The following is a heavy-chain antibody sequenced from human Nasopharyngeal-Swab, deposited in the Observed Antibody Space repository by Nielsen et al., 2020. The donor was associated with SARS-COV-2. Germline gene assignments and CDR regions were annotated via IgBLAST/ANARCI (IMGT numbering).Heavy chain of an antibody. CDR2: INHSGST. V-gene: IGHV4-34*01. J-gene: IGHJ6*02. D-gene: IGHD6-13*01. CDR1: GGSFSGYY. Sequence: SETLSLTCAVYGGSFSGYYWSWIRQPPGKGLEWIGEINHSGSTNYNPSLKSRVTMSVDTSKNQFSLKLSSVTAADTAVYYCARGGSSSWYGYYYYGMDVWGQGTTVTVSS. CDR3: ARGGSSSWYGYYYYGMDV.